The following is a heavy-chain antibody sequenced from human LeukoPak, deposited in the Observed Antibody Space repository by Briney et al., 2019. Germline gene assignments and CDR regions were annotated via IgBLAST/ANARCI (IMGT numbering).Heavy chain of an antibody. V-gene: IGHV3-11*01. Sequence: GGSLRLSCAASGFTFSDYDMSWIRQAPGKGLEWVAYIRGSGGDSYHTDSVKGRFTISRDNAKTSVYLQMNSLRAEDTAVYYCARTSSSGYYYRDAFDIWGQGTMVTVS. D-gene: IGHD3-22*01. CDR3: ARTSSSGYYYRDAFDI. J-gene: IGHJ3*02. CDR1: GFTFSDYD. CDR2: IRGSGGDS.